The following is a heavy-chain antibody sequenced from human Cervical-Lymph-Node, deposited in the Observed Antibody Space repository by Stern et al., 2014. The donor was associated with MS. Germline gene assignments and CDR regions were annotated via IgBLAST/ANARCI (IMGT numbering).Heavy chain of an antibody. CDR2: ISSRGTTI. CDR3: ARDFFGSGTYLQGQDY. J-gene: IGHJ4*02. CDR1: GFNFSDYS. V-gene: IGHV3-48*01. Sequence: VQLVESGGGLVQPGGSLRLSCAPSGFNFSDYSFNWVRQAPGKGLDWVSYISSRGTTIYYADSVKGRFTISRNNAENSLYLQMNRLRAEDTAIYYCARDFFGSGTYLQGQDYWGQGTLVTVSS. D-gene: IGHD3-10*01.